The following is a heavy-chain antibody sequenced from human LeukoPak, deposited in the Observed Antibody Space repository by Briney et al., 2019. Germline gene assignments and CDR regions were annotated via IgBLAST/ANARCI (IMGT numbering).Heavy chain of an antibody. J-gene: IGHJ4*02. D-gene: IGHD1-26*01. Sequence: GGSLRLSCAASGFTFTFYLMSWVRQAPGKGLEWVANIKQDGSEKYYVDSVKGRFTISRDNAKNSLYLQMNGLRAEDTAVYYCATYSGSYLRWGQGTLVTVSS. CDR2: IKQDGSEK. V-gene: IGHV3-7*01. CDR1: GFTFTFYL. CDR3: ATYSGSYLR.